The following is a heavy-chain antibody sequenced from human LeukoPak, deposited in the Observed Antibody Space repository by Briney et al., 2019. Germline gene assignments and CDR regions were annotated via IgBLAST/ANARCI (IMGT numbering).Heavy chain of an antibody. J-gene: IGHJ4*02. Sequence: ASVKVSCKASGYTFTSYGISWVRQAPGQGLEWMGWISAYNGNTNYAQKLQGRVTMTTDTSTSTAYMELRSLRSDDTAVYYCARAPYYDFWSGYFGGEEYYFDYWGQGTLVTVSS. CDR3: ARAPYYDFWSGYFGGEEYYFDY. V-gene: IGHV1-18*01. CDR2: ISAYNGNT. D-gene: IGHD3-3*01. CDR1: GYTFTSYG.